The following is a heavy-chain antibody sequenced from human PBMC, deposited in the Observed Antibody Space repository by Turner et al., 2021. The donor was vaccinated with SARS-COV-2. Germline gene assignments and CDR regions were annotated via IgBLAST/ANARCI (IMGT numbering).Heavy chain of an antibody. CDR1: GGHINNTLYS. CDR2: VFHTGRT. V-gene: IGHV4-39*01. Sequence: QLQLQESGPRLVKPSETLSLTCAVSGGHINNTLYSWGWIRQPPGKGLEWIGSVFHTGRTYYKSSLKRRVAISIDTSKNHFSLRLNSVTAADTAVYYCARHEVNSYDASGYYTSPWGQGILVTVSS. J-gene: IGHJ5*02. D-gene: IGHD3-22*01. CDR3: ARHEVNSYDASGYYTSP.